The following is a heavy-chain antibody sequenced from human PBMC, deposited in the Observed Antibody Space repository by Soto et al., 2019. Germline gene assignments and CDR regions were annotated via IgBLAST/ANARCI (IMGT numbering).Heavy chain of an antibody. CDR3: AHRVLRTVFGLVTTTAIYFDF. J-gene: IGHJ4*02. CDR1: GFSLTTSGVG. D-gene: IGHD3-3*01. CDR2: IYWDDDK. Sequence: QITLNESGPTVVRPTETLTLTCRFSGFSLTTSGVGVGWIRQSPGKAPERLALIYWDDDKRYSASLKSRLTITKDTSKNQGVLTVSDLDPTDTATYYCAHRVLRTVFGLVTTTAIYFDFWGQGTPVAVSS. V-gene: IGHV2-5*02.